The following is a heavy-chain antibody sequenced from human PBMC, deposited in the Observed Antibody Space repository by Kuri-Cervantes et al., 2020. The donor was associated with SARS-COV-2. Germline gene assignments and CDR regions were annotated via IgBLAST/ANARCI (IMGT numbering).Heavy chain of an antibody. J-gene: IGHJ5*02. Sequence: ASVKVSCKASGYTFTSYYMHWVRQAPGQGLEWMGIINPSGGSTSYAQKFQGRVTMTRNTSISTAYMELSSLRSEDTAVYYCARGEYYDYVWGSYRYIPNWFDPWGQGTLVTVAS. CDR2: INPSGGST. CDR1: GYTFTSYY. D-gene: IGHD3-16*02. CDR3: ARGEYYDYVWGSYRYIPNWFDP. V-gene: IGHV1-46*01.